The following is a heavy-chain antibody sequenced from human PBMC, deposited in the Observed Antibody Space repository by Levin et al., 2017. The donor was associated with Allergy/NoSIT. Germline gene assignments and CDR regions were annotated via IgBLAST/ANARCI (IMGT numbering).Heavy chain of an antibody. V-gene: IGHV1-8*01. CDR3: ASPGLWFGELLFNY. Sequence: ASVKVSCKASGYTFTSYDINWVRQATGQGLEWMGWMNPNSGNTGYAQKFQGRVTMTRNTSISTAYMELSSLRSEDTAVYYCASPGLWFGELLFNYWGQGTLVTVSS. CDR1: GYTFTSYD. CDR2: MNPNSGNT. J-gene: IGHJ4*02. D-gene: IGHD3-10*01.